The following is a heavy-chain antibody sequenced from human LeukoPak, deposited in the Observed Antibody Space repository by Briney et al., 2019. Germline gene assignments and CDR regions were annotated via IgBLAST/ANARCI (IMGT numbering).Heavy chain of an antibody. D-gene: IGHD3-22*01. CDR2: INSDGSTT. CDR3: ARGPQTYYYDSSAYY. CDR1: GFTFSNYW. Sequence: GGSLRLSCAASGFTFSNYWMHWVRQAPGKGLVWVSRINSDGSTTNYADSVKGRFTISRDNAENTLFLQMNNLRAEDTAVYYCARGPQTYYYDSSAYYWGQGILVTVSS. V-gene: IGHV3-74*01. J-gene: IGHJ4*02.